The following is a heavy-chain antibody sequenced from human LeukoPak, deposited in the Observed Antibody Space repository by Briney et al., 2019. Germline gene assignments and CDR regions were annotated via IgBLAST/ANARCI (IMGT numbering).Heavy chain of an antibody. CDR2: IHADGGRT. CDR3: STWAFYHGLDV. Sequence: PGGSLRLSCAASGFSFGDYAMHWVRQAPGKGLECVAHIHADGGRTFYAGSVNGRFTISRDNGKNSLYLQMNSLTSDDTALYYCSTWAFYHGLDVWGKGTTVTVSS. J-gene: IGHJ6*04. CDR1: GFSFGDYA. D-gene: IGHD2/OR15-2a*01. V-gene: IGHV3-43*02.